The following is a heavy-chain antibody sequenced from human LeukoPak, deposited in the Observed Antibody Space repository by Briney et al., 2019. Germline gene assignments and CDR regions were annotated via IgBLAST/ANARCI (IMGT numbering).Heavy chain of an antibody. D-gene: IGHD3-3*01. CDR2: ISWNSGSV. Sequence: PGGSLRLSCAASGFTFDDYAMHWVRQAPGKGLEWVSGISWNSGSVGYADSVKGRFTISRDNAKNSLYLQMNSLRAEDTALYYCAKDGEGKYYDFWSGYPNKDYYYYMDVWGKGTTVPVSS. V-gene: IGHV3-9*01. CDR3: AKDGEGKYYDFWSGYPNKDYYYYMDV. CDR1: GFTFDDYA. J-gene: IGHJ6*03.